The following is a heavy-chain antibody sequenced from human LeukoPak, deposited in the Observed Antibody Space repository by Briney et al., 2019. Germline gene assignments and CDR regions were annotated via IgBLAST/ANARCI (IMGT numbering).Heavy chain of an antibody. V-gene: IGHV4-39*01. CDR1: AGSISSSSYY. D-gene: IGHD4-11*01. CDR3: ASDYSNYGWFDP. Sequence: SETLSLTCTVSAGSISSSSYYWGWIRQPPGKGLEWIGSIYYSGSTYYNPSLKSRVTISVDTSKNQFSLKLSSVTAADTAVYYCASDYSNYGWFDPWGQGTLVTVSS. J-gene: IGHJ5*02. CDR2: IYYSGST.